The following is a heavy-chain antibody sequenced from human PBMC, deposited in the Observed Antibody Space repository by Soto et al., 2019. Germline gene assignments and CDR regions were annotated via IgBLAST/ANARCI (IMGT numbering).Heavy chain of an antibody. J-gene: IGHJ5*02. V-gene: IGHV4-31*03. Sequence: SETLCLTCTVSCGSSSGGGGYWSWIRQHPGKGLEWIGYIFYSGTTYYNPSLKSRVTISVDTSKNQFSLKLSSVTAADTAVYYCARSVAPWGQGTLVPVSP. CDR3: ARSVAP. CDR2: IFYSGTT. CDR1: CGSSSGGGGY.